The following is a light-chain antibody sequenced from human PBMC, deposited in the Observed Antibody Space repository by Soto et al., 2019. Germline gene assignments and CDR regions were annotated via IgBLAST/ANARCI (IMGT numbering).Light chain of an antibody. CDR3: CSYAGTNTLL. CDR1: SSDVGSYNL. Sequence: QSALTQPASVSGSPGQSITISCTGTSSDVGSYNLVSWYQQHPGKAPKLMIYEVSKRPSGVSNRFSGSKSGNTASLTISGLQAEDDADYYCCSYAGTNTLLFGGGTKLTVL. CDR2: EVS. J-gene: IGLJ2*01. V-gene: IGLV2-23*02.